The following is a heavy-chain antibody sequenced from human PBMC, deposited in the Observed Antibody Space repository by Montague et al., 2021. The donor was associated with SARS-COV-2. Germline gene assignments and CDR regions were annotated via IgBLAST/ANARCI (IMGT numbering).Heavy chain of an antibody. CDR1: GGSISRYF. J-gene: IGHJ4*02. V-gene: IGHV4-59*01. D-gene: IGHD3-16*01. Sequence: SETLSLTSTVSGGSISRYFWNWIRQTPGKGLEWMGYVHDIESSIYNPSLQSRITILLDTPKNQFSLKLNSVTAADTAVYYCSRVTFGGRDGRDRQYDGFDSWGQGILVTVSS. CDR2: VHDIESS. CDR3: SRVTFGGRDGRDRQYDGFDS.